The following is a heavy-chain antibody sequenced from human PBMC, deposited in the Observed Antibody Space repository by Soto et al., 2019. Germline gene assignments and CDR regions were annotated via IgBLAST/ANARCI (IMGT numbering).Heavy chain of an antibody. V-gene: IGHV3-11*01. Sequence: GGSLRLSCAASGFTFSDYYMSWIRQAPGKGLEWVSYISSGGVTIYYADSVKGRFTISRDKANNSLYLQMNSLRADDTDVYYCAREGDLGSGSDFDFWGQGTLLTVSS. CDR3: AREGDLGSGSDFDF. D-gene: IGHD6-19*01. CDR1: GFTFSDYY. J-gene: IGHJ4*02. CDR2: ISSGGVTI.